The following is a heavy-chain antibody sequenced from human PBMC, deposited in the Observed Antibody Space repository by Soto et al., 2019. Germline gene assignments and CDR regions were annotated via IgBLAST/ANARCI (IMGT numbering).Heavy chain of an antibody. CDR2: ISYDGSNK. CDR1: GFTFSSYA. J-gene: IGHJ6*02. V-gene: IGHV3-30-3*01. CDR3: ARDKVVLMVYAPGGMDV. D-gene: IGHD2-8*01. Sequence: PGGSLRLSCAASGFTFSSYAMHWVRQAPGKGLEWVAVISYDGSNKYYADSVKGRFTISRDNSKNTLYLQMNSLRAEDTAVYYCARDKVVLMVYAPGGMDVWGQGTTVTVSS.